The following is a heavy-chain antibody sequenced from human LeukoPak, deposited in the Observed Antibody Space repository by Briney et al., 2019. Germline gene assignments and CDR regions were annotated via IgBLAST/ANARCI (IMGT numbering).Heavy chain of an antibody. CDR1: GLRFSVNW. CDR3: ARLQSSAGASPRTYYYYYYYMDV. CDR2: INHSGST. J-gene: IGHJ6*03. Sequence: GSLRLSCVTSGLRFSVNWLSWVRQPPGKGLEWIGEINHSGSTNYNPSLKSRVTISVDTSKNQFSLKLSSVTAADTAVYYCARLQSSAGASPRTYYYYYYYMDVWGKGTTVTISS. D-gene: IGHD1-1*01. V-gene: IGHV4-34*01.